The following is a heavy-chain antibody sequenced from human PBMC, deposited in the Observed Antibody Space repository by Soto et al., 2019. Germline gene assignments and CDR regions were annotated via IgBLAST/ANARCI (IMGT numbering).Heavy chain of an antibody. V-gene: IGHV1-69*12. J-gene: IGHJ2*01. CDR3: ARAGDTAMVTGYWYFDL. CDR1: GGTFSSYA. Sequence: QVQLVQSGAEVKKPGSSVKVSCKASGGTFSSYAISWVRQAPGQGLEWMGGIIPIFGTANYAQKFQGRVTITADESTSTADMELSSLRSEDTAVYYCARAGDTAMVTGYWYFDLWGRGTLVTVSS. D-gene: IGHD5-18*01. CDR2: IIPIFGTA.